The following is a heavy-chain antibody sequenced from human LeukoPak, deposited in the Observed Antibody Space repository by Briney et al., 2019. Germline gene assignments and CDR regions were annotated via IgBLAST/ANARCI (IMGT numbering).Heavy chain of an antibody. CDR2: ISDTGYT. CDR1: GGSISSYY. D-gene: IGHD2-21*02. CDR3: ARWAHCGGDCYWLQH. Sequence: PSETLSLTCTVSGGSISSYYWSWIRQPPGKRLEWIGYISDTGYTNYNPSLKSRVAISVDTSKRQFSLKLSSVTAADTAVYYCARWAHCGGDCYWLQHWGQGTLVTVSS. V-gene: IGHV4-59*01. J-gene: IGHJ1*01.